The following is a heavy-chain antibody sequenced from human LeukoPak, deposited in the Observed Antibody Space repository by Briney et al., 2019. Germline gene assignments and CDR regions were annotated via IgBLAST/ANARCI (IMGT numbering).Heavy chain of an antibody. V-gene: IGHV3-74*01. J-gene: IGHJ4*02. CDR1: GFTFSSYW. CDR3: ARGGLTIFGVVKSPSSHHTGRIDY. Sequence: GGSLRLSCAASGFTFSSYWMHWVRQAPGKGLVWVSRIKYDGSSTNYADSVKGRFTISRDNSKNTLYLQMNSLRAEDTAVYYCARGGLTIFGVVKSPSSHHTGRIDYWGQGTLVTVSS. D-gene: IGHD3-3*01. CDR2: IKYDGSST.